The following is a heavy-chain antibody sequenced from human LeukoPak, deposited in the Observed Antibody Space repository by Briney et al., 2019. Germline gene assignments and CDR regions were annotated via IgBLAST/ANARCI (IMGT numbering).Heavy chain of an antibody. CDR2: FDPEDGET. Sequence: GASVKVSCKVSGYTLTELSMHWVRQAPGKGLEWMGGFDPEDGETIYAQKFQGRVTMTEGTSTDTAYMELSSLRSEDTAVYYCATHLRYFDWQSPPDGMDVWGQGTTVTVSS. D-gene: IGHD3-9*01. V-gene: IGHV1-24*01. J-gene: IGHJ6*02. CDR3: ATHLRYFDWQSPPDGMDV. CDR1: GYTLTELS.